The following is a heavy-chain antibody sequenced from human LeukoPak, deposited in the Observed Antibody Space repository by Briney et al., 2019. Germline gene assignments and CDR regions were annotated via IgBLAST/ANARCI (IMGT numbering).Heavy chain of an antibody. CDR1: GYTFSNYF. D-gene: IGHD1-26*01. CDR3: ARGGYSGNYNSYFDY. Sequence: ASVKVSCKASGYTFSNYFIHWMRQAPGHGLEWMGIINPSVGSTTYAQKFQGRVTMTRDTSTTTVYMELSSLRSEDTAVYYCARGGYSGNYNSYFDYWGQGTLVTVSS. J-gene: IGHJ4*02. V-gene: IGHV1-46*01. CDR2: INPSVGST.